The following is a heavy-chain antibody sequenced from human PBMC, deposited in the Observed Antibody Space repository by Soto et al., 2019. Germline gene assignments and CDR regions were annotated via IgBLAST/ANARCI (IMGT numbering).Heavy chain of an antibody. CDR1: GFTFSSYS. CDR3: ARVISGSSSPDY. J-gene: IGHJ4*02. CDR2: ISSSSSYI. D-gene: IGHD6-6*01. Sequence: GSLRLSCAASGFTFSSYSMNWVRQAPGKGLEWVSSISSSSSYIYHADSVKGRFTISRDNAKNSLYLQMNSLRAEDTAVYYCARVISGSSSPDYWGQGTLVTVSS. V-gene: IGHV3-21*01.